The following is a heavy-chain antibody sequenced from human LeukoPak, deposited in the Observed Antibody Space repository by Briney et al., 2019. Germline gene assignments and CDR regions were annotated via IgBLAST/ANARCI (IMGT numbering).Heavy chain of an antibody. CDR3: ARDSAAAGISFDY. J-gene: IGHJ4*02. CDR2: INWNGGST. V-gene: IGHV3-20*04. Sequence: GGSLRLSCAASGFTFSTYAMGWVRQAPGKGLEWVSGINWNGGSTGYADSVKGRFTISRDNAKNSLYLQMNSLRAEDTALYYCARDSAAAGISFDYWGQGTLVTVSS. CDR1: GFTFSTYA. D-gene: IGHD6-13*01.